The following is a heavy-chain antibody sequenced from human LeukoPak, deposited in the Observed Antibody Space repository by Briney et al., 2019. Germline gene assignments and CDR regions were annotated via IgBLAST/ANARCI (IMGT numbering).Heavy chain of an antibody. J-gene: IGHJ4*02. Sequence: SETLSLTCAVSGGSIRSSNWWSWVRQLPGKGLEWIGEIYHSESTKYNPSLKSRVTISVDTSKNQFSLKLSSVTAADTAVYYCARGRRGYGAAMLYYFDYWGQGTLVTVSS. V-gene: IGHV4-4*02. D-gene: IGHD2-2*01. CDR2: IYHSEST. CDR1: GGSIRSSNW. CDR3: ARGRRGYGAAMLYYFDY.